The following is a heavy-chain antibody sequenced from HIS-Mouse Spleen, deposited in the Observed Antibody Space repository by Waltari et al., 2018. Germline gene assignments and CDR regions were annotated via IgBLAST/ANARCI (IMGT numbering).Heavy chain of an antibody. D-gene: IGHD6-6*01. CDR1: GDSVSCTSSP. V-gene: IGHV6-1*01. CDR3: ARYSSSFDY. Sequence: QLHLQQSGPGLVKTSQPPALTCALSGDSVSCTSSPCTWIRQSPSIGREWLGRTYYRAKWYNDYAVSLKSRITINPDTSNNQFSLQLNSVTPEDTAVYYCARYSSSFDYWGQGTLVTVSS. CDR2: TYYRAKWYN. J-gene: IGHJ4*02.